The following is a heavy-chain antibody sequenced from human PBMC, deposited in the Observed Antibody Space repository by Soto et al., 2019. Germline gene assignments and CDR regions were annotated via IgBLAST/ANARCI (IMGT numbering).Heavy chain of an antibody. D-gene: IGHD2-15*01. J-gene: IGHJ4*02. V-gene: IGHV4-31*03. CDR1: GGSISSGGYY. CDR2: IYYSGST. CDR3: ASAGYCSGGSCLFDY. Sequence: SETLSLTCTVSGGSISSGGYYWSWIRQHPGKGLEWIGYIYYSGSTYYNPSLKSRVTISVDTSKNQFSLKLSSVTAADTAVYYCASAGYCSGGSCLFDYWGQGILVTVSS.